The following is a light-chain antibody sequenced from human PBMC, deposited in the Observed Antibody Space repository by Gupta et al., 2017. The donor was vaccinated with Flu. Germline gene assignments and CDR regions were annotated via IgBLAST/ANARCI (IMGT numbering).Light chain of an antibody. CDR3: QQSYSAPRA. CDR2: AAS. Sequence: PSSLSASLGDRVTIICRASQSITMYLNWYQQKSGKAPRLLIYAASILQNGVPSRFSGSGSGTDFTLTINGLQPEDIATYYCQQSYSAPRAFGQGTKVEIK. CDR1: QSITMY. J-gene: IGKJ1*01. V-gene: IGKV1-39*01.